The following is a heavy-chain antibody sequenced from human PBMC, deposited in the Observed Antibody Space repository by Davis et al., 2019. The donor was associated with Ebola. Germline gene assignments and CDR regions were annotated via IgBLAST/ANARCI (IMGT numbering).Heavy chain of an antibody. V-gene: IGHV4-30-2*01. D-gene: IGHD1-26*01. CDR2: IYHSGST. CDR3: ARPVGPTQNWFDP. Sequence: MPSETLSLTCAVSGGSISSGGYSWSWIRQPPGKGLEWIGYIYHSGSTYYNPSLKSRVTISVDTSKNQFSLKLSSVTAADTALYYCARPVGPTQNWFDPWGQGTLVTVSS. CDR1: GGSISSGGYS. J-gene: IGHJ5*02.